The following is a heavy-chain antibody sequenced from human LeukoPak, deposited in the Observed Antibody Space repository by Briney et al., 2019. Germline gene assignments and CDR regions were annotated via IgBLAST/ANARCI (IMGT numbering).Heavy chain of an antibody. V-gene: IGHV1-18*01. Sequence: GASVKVSCKASGGTFSSYAISWVRQAPGQGLKWMGWISAYNGNTNYAQKLQGRVTMTTDTSTSTAYMELRSLRSDDTAVYYCTRDQGGYSQYASPEFSNNMDVWGKGTTVTVSS. CDR2: ISAYNGNT. D-gene: IGHD5-18*01. CDR3: TRDQGGYSQYASPEFSNNMDV. CDR1: GGTFSSYA. J-gene: IGHJ6*03.